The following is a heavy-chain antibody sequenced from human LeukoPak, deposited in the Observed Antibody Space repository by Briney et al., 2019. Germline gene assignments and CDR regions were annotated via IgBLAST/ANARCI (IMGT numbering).Heavy chain of an antibody. J-gene: IGHJ5*02. V-gene: IGHV4-34*12. Sequence: PSETLSLTCAVYGGSFSGYHWGWIRQPPGKGLERIGSIFYTGNTYSAPSLKSRLTVSVDTSKNQFSLKLSSVTAADTAVYYCVRLTYYYGSGTYPWFDPWGQGTLVTVSS. CDR2: IFYTGNT. D-gene: IGHD3-10*01. CDR1: GGSFSGYH. CDR3: VRLTYYYGSGTYPWFDP.